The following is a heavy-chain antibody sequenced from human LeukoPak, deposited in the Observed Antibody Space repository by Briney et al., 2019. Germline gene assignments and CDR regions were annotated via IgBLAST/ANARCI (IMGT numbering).Heavy chain of an antibody. Sequence: GGSLRLSCAASGFTFSNYTMSWVRQAPGKGLEWVANIKQHGGEKYYVDSVKGRFTISRDNAKNSLYLQMNSLRAEDTAVYYCAREGYDILTGYSYDAFDIWGQGTMVTVSS. D-gene: IGHD3-9*01. V-gene: IGHV3-7*03. CDR1: GFTFSNYT. J-gene: IGHJ3*02. CDR3: AREGYDILTGYSYDAFDI. CDR2: IKQHGGEK.